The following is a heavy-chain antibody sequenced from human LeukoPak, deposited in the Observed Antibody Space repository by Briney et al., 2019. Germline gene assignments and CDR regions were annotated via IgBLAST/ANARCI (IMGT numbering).Heavy chain of an antibody. J-gene: IGHJ4*02. Sequence: SETLSLTCTVSGGSISSGSYYWSWIRQPAGKGLEWIGRIYTSGSTNYNPSLKSRVTISVDTSKNQFSLKLSSVTAADTALYYCVRGFSQFDYWGQGTLVSVSS. CDR2: IYTSGST. D-gene: IGHD3-3*02. V-gene: IGHV4-61*02. CDR3: VRGFSQFDY. CDR1: GGSISSGSYY.